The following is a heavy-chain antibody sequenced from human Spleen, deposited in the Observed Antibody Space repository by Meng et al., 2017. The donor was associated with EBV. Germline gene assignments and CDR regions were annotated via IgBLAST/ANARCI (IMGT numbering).Heavy chain of an antibody. CDR3: ARGPYYE. CDR2: INQSGSI. CDR1: GGSCSSYY. Sequence: VQLHEGGAGLLKASESLSLTCADSGGSCSSYYWSWIRQPPGKGLEWIGEINQSGSIYYNPSLMGRVTISGDTSRNQCSLKLISVTAADTAVYYCARGPYYEWGQGTLVTVSS. V-gene: IGHV4-34*01. D-gene: IGHD1-26*01. J-gene: IGHJ4*02.